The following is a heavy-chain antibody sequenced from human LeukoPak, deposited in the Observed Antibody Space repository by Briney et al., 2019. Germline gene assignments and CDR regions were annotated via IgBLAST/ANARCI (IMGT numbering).Heavy chain of an antibody. J-gene: IGHJ4*02. CDR2: INPNSGST. CDR1: GYTFTGYY. CDR3: ARVPKATPGHFDY. Sequence: SVKFSCKASGYTFTGYYMHWVRQAPGQGLEWMGWINPNSGSTNYAQKFKGRVTMTRDTSISTAYMELSRLRSDDTAVYYCARVPKATPGHFDYWGQGTLVTVSS. V-gene: IGHV1-2*02.